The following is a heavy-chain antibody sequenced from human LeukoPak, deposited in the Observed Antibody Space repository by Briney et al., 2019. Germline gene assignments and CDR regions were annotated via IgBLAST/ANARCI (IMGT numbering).Heavy chain of an antibody. J-gene: IGHJ4*02. D-gene: IGHD6-13*01. CDR2: IYYSGST. CDR3: ARARVAGGQYIFDS. V-gene: IGHV4-39*02. Sequence: PSETLSLTCTVSGGSISSSTYYWGWIRQPRIQPPGKGLEWIGTIYYSGSTYYNPSLKSRVTISVDTSKNQFSLNLSSVTAADTAIFYCARARVAGGQYIFDSWGQGTLVAVSS. CDR1: GGSISSSTYY.